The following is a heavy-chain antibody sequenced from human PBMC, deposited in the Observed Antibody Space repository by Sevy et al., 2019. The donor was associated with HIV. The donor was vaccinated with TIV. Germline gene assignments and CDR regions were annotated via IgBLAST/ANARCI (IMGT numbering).Heavy chain of an antibody. CDR2: ISGSGGST. Sequence: GGSLRLSCAASGFTFSSYAMSWVRQAPGKGLEWVSTISGSGGSTYYADSVKGRFTISRDNSKNTLYLQVNSLRAEDTAVYYCAKEGELLRGSSYYSDYWGQGTLVTVSS. CDR3: AKEGELLRGSSYYSDY. J-gene: IGHJ4*02. CDR1: GFTFSSYA. D-gene: IGHD1-26*01. V-gene: IGHV3-23*01.